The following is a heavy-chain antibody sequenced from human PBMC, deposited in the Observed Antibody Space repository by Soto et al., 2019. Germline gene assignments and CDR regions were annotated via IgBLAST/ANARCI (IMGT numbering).Heavy chain of an antibody. CDR1: GGTFSSYA. Sequence: QVQLVQSGAEVKKPGSSVKVSCKASGGTFSSYAISWVRQAPGQGLEWMGGIIPIFGTANYAQKFQGRVTIAADEATSTAYMELSSLRSEDTAVYYCARDGSGMYGMDVWGQGTTVTVSS. CDR3: ARDGSGMYGMDV. CDR2: IIPIFGTA. D-gene: IGHD3-10*01. V-gene: IGHV1-69*12. J-gene: IGHJ6*02.